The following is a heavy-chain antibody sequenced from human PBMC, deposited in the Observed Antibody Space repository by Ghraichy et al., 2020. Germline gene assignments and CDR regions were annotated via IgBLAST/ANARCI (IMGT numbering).Heavy chain of an antibody. Sequence: SGVTFGRSWMSWLRQAPGKGLEWLANISDDGGQKNFADSVRGRFAISSDNAKNSLYLEMSNLRVEDTAVYYCARAYGDYPDWGQGTLVTVSS. CDR2: ISDDGGQK. V-gene: IGHV3-7*01. D-gene: IGHD4-17*01. J-gene: IGHJ1*01. CDR1: GVTFGRSW. CDR3: ARAYGDYPD.